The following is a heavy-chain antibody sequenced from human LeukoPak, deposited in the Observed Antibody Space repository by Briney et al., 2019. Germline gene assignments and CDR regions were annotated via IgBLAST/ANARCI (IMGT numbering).Heavy chain of an antibody. V-gene: IGHV4-39*01. J-gene: IGHJ4*02. CDR3: ASLREAAGVKDF. CDR1: GGSISSSTYY. D-gene: IGHD6-13*01. Sequence: NASETLSLTCTVSGGSISSSTYYWGWIRQPPGRGLEWIGNIYYSGSTYYNPSLKSRVTISVDTSKNQFSLKLSSVTAADTAVYSCASLREAAGVKDFGGQGPLVTVSS. CDR2: IYYSGST.